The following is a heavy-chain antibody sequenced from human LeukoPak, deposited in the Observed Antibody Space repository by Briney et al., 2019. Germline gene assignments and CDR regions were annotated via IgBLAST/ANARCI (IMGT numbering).Heavy chain of an antibody. D-gene: IGHD3-10*01. CDR3: AKDTSGQYGSGVNYFDY. Sequence: GRSLRLSCAASGFTFDDYAMHWVRQAPGKGLEWVSGISWNSGSIGYADSVKGRFTISRDNAKNSLYLQMNSLRAEDMALYYCAKDTSGQYGSGVNYFDYWGQGTLVTVSS. V-gene: IGHV3-9*03. CDR1: GFTFDDYA. CDR2: ISWNSGSI. J-gene: IGHJ4*02.